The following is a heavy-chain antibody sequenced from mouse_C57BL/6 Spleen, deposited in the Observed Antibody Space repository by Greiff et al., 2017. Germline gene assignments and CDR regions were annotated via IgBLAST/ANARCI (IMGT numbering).Heavy chain of an antibody. CDR2: IHPNSGST. CDR1: GYTFTSYW. V-gene: IGHV1-64*01. J-gene: IGHJ3*01. D-gene: IGHD2-4*01. CDR3: ASPFHYDYKVLAY. Sequence: QVQLQQPGAELVKPGASVKLSCKASGYTFTSYWMHWVKQRPGQGLEWIGMIHPNSGSTNYNEKFKSKATLTVDKSSSTAYMQLSSLTSEDSAVYYCASPFHYDYKVLAYWGQGTLVTVSA.